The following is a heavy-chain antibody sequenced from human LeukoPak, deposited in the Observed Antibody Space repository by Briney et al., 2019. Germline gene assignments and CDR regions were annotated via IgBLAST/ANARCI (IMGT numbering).Heavy chain of an antibody. CDR1: GYTFTSYY. CDR2: INPSGGST. CDR3: ARDQLLRGDCCDY. D-gene: IGHD2-21*01. Sequence: ASVKLSCEASGYTFTSYYMHWVRQAPGQGLEWMGIINPSGGSTSYAQKFQGRVTITRDTSTSTVYMELSSLRSEDTAVYYCARDQLLRGDCCDYWGQGTLVTVSS. V-gene: IGHV1-46*01. J-gene: IGHJ4*02.